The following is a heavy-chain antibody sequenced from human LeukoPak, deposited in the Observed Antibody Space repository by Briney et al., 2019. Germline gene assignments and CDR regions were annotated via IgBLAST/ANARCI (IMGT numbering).Heavy chain of an antibody. J-gene: IGHJ5*02. Sequence: GGSLRLSCAASGFTFSSYAMSWVRQAPGKGLEWVSAISGSGGSTYYADSVKGRFTISRDNSKNTLYLQMNSLRAEDTAVYYCAKDSPIAARPSPPWFDPWGQGTLVTVSS. V-gene: IGHV3-23*01. CDR3: AKDSPIAARPSPPWFDP. CDR1: GFTFSSYA. CDR2: ISGSGGST. D-gene: IGHD6-6*01.